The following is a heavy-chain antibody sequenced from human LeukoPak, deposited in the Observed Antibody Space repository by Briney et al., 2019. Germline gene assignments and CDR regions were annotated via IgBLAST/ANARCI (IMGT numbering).Heavy chain of an antibody. CDR2: IKQDGSET. V-gene: IGHV3-7*01. D-gene: IGHD6-13*01. CDR3: ARVDGSSSCPDY. J-gene: IGHJ4*02. Sequence: GGSLRLSCAASGFTFSSYWMSWVRQAPGKGLEWVANIKQDGSETYCVDSVKGRFTISRDNAKNLLYLEMNSLRAEDTALYYCARVDGSSSCPDYWGQGTLVTVSS. CDR1: GFTFSSYW.